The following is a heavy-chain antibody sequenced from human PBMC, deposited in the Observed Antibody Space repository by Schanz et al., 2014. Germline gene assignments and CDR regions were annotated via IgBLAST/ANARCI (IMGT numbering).Heavy chain of an antibody. CDR1: GFTFSSYA. CDR2: INWSDGGST. Sequence: EVQLLESGGGLVQPGGSLRLSCAASGFTFSSYAMSWVRQAPGKGLEWVSRINWSDGGSTGYADSVRGRFTISRDNAKNSLFLQMNSLRPEDTAVYYCARGRVLESWGQGTLVTVSS. J-gene: IGHJ5*02. CDR3: ARGRVLES. V-gene: IGHV3-20*04. D-gene: IGHD1-1*01.